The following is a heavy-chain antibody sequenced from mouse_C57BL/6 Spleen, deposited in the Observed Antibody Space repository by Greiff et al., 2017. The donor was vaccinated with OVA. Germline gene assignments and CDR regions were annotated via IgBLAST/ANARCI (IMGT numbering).Heavy chain of an antibody. V-gene: IGHV1-64*01. D-gene: IGHD1-1*01. Sequence: QVQLQQPGAELVKPGASVKLSCKASGYTFTSYWMHWVKQRPGQGLEWIGMIHPNSGSTNYNEKFKSKATLTVDKSSSTAYMQLSSLTSEDSAVYYCARNAYYGSSYGYAMDYWGQGTSVTVSS. CDR1: GYTFTSYW. CDR3: ARNAYYGSSYGYAMDY. CDR2: IHPNSGST. J-gene: IGHJ4*01.